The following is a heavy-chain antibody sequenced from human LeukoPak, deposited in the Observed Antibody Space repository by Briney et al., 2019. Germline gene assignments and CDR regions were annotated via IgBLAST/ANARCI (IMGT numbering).Heavy chain of an antibody. CDR2: ISYDGSNK. J-gene: IGHJ5*02. CDR3: ARLEVDDSSGYPSWFDP. CDR1: GFTFSSYA. D-gene: IGHD3-22*01. V-gene: IGHV3-30-3*01. Sequence: GGSLRLSCAASGFTFSSYAMHWVRQAPGKGLEWVAVISYDGSNKYYADSVKGRFTISRDNSKNTLYLQMNSLRAEDTAVYYCARLEVDDSSGYPSWFDPWGQGTLVTVSS.